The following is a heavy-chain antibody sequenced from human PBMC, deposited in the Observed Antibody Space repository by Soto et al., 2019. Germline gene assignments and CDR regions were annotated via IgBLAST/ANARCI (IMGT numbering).Heavy chain of an antibody. J-gene: IGHJ5*02. Sequence: SETLSLTCTVSGGSISSYYCSWIRQPPGKGLEWIGYIYYSGSTNYNPSLKSRVTISVGTSKNQFSLKLSSVTAADTAVYYCARRGPANWFDPWGQGTLVTVSS. V-gene: IGHV4-59*01. CDR2: IYYSGST. CDR1: GGSISSYY. CDR3: ARRGPANWFDP. D-gene: IGHD3-16*01.